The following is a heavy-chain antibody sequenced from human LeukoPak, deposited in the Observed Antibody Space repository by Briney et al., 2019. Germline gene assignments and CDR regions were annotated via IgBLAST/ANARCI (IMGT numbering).Heavy chain of an antibody. J-gene: IGHJ4*02. CDR2: IKQNGSEK. CDR1: GFTSSSYW. D-gene: IGHD1-26*01. Sequence: GGSLRLSCAASGFTSSSYWMSWVRQAPGKGLEWVANIKQNGSEKYYVDSVKGRFTISRDNAKNSLYLQMNSLRAEDTAVYYCAIFLYSGSYYNYWGQGTLVTVSS. V-gene: IGHV3-7*01. CDR3: AIFLYSGSYYNY.